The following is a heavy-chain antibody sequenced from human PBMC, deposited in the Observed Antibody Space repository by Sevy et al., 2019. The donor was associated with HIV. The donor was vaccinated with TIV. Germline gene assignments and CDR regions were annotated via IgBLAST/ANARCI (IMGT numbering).Heavy chain of an antibody. CDR1: GFTFDDYA. V-gene: IGHV3-9*01. CDR2: ISWNSGSI. CDR3: AKDGDPGYYDSSGYPPSYMDV. J-gene: IGHJ6*03. Sequence: GGSLRLSCAASGFTFDDYAMHWVRQAPGKGLEWVSGISWNSGSIGYADSVKGRFTISRDNAKNSLYLQMNSLRAEDTALYYCAKDGDPGYYDSSGYPPSYMDVWGKGTTVTVSS. D-gene: IGHD3-22*01.